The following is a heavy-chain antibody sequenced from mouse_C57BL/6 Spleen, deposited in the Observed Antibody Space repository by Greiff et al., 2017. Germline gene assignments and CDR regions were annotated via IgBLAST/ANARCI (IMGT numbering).Heavy chain of an antibody. CDR2: ISYDGSN. CDR3: SREGGSYGYFDV. Sequence: VQLQQSGPGLVKPSQSLSLTCSVTGYSITSGYYWNWIRQFPGNKLEWRGYISYDGSNNYNPSLKNRISITRDTSKNQFFLKLNSVTTEDTATYCCSREGGSYGYFDVWGTGTTVTVSS. CDR1: GYSITSGYY. J-gene: IGHJ1*03. D-gene: IGHD1-1*02. V-gene: IGHV3-6*01.